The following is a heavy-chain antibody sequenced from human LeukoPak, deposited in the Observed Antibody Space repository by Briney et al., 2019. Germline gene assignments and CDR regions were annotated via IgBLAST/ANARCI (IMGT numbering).Heavy chain of an antibody. CDR1: GFTFSSSA. J-gene: IGHJ4*02. V-gene: IGHV3-23*01. Sequence: GGSLRLSCAASGFTFSSSAMTWVRQAPGKGLEWVSAISASGGSTYYADSVKGRFTISRGNSKNTLYLQMNSLRAEDTAVYYCAKDLSGNDYRGQGTLVTVSS. CDR3: AKDLSGNDY. CDR2: ISASGGST.